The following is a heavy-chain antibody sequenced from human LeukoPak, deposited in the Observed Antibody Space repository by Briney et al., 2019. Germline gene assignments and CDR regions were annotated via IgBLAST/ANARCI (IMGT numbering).Heavy chain of an antibody. J-gene: IGHJ4*02. D-gene: IGHD4/OR15-4a*01. CDR3: ARGSPPQHYRMVEPVYFDY. Sequence: KPGGSLRLSCAASGFTFSSYSMNWVRQAPGKGLEWVSSISSSSSYIYYADSVKGRFTISRDNAKNSLYLQMNSLRAEDTAVYYCARGSPPQHYRMVEPVYFDYWGQGTLVTVSS. V-gene: IGHV3-21*01. CDR1: GFTFSSYS. CDR2: ISSSSSYI.